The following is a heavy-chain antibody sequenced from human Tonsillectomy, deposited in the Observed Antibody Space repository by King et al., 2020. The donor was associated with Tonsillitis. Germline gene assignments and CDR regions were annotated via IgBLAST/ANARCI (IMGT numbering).Heavy chain of an antibody. J-gene: IGHJ4*02. D-gene: IGHD4/OR15-4a*01. CDR3: AGGLTMVATENSRFDY. V-gene: IGHV3-11*05. CDR1: GFTFSDYY. Sequence: VQLVESGGGLVKPGGSLRLSCAASGFTFSDYYMSWIRQAPGKGLEWVSYISSSGTYTNYADSVRGRFTISRDNAKNSLYLQMNSLRADDTAVYYCAGGLTMVATENSRFDYWGQGTLVSVSS. CDR2: ISSSGTYT.